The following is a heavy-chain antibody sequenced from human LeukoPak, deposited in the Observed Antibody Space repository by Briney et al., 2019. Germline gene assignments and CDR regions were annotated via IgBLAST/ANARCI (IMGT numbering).Heavy chain of an antibody. J-gene: IGHJ3*02. Sequence: GGSLRLSCAVSNFAFSSNALSWGGQAPGKGLGWVSAISGGGGNTYYADSVKGRFTISRDNSKNTLYLQMNSLRAEDTAVYYCGKNRYRGSLFAFDIWGQGTMVTVS. D-gene: IGHD1-26*01. CDR2: ISGGGGNT. CDR1: NFAFSSNA. CDR3: GKNRYRGSLFAFDI. V-gene: IGHV3-23*01.